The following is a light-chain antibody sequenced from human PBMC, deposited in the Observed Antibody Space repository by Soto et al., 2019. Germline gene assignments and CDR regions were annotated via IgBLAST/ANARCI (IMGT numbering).Light chain of an antibody. J-gene: IGKJ1*01. CDR2: GAS. CDR1: QSVSSNH. CDR3: HQRQSWPRT. V-gene: IGKV3-20*01. Sequence: EIVLTQSPGTLSLSPGERATLSCRASQSVSSNHIAWYQQKPGQAPRLLIYGASSRATGIPDRFSGSGSGTDFTLSISRLEPEDFAVYYCHQRQSWPRTFGQGTKVDI.